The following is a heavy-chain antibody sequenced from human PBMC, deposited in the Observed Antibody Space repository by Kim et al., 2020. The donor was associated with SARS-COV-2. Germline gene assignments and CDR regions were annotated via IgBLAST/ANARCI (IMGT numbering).Heavy chain of an antibody. J-gene: IGHJ4*02. CDR3: ASPTIFGANFDY. CDR1: GFTFSSYS. Sequence: GGSLRLSCAASGFTFSSYSMNWVRQAPGKGLEWVSSISSSSTYIYYADSVKGRFTISRDNAKNSLYLQMNSLRAEDTAVYYCASPTIFGANFDYWGQGTLVTVSS. D-gene: IGHD3-3*01. V-gene: IGHV3-21*01. CDR2: ISSSSTYI.